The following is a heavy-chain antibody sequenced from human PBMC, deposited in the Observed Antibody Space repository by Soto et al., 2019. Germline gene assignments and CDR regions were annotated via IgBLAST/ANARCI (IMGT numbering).Heavy chain of an antibody. J-gene: IGHJ4*02. CDR1: GYTFTSYG. Sequence: ASVKVSKASGYTFTSYGISWVRQAPGQGLEWMGWISAYNGNTNYAQKLQGRVTMTTDTSTSTAYMELRSLRSDDTAVYYCARDFPPRYYDSSGYPDYWGQGTLVTVSS. CDR2: ISAYNGNT. CDR3: ARDFPPRYYDSSGYPDY. V-gene: IGHV1-18*01. D-gene: IGHD3-22*01.